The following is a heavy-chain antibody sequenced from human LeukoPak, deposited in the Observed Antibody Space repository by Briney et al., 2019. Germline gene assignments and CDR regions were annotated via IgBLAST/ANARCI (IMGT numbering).Heavy chain of an antibody. J-gene: IGHJ6*02. CDR1: GFTFSSYG. V-gene: IGHV3-30*02. CDR3: ANSPYRLGYYYYGMDV. Sequence: PGGSLRLSCAASGFTFSSYGMHWVRQAPGKGLEWVAFIRYDGSNKYYADSVKGRFTISRDNSKNTLYLQMNSLRAEDTAVYYCANSPYRLGYYYYGMDVWGQGTTVTVSS. D-gene: IGHD3-16*01. CDR2: IRYDGSNK.